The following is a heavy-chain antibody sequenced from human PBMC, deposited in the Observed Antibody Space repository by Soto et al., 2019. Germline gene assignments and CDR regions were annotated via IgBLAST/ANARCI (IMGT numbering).Heavy chain of an antibody. CDR1: GGSFIGFF. CDR3: ARAAVAAGGPFDK. V-gene: IGHV4-34*01. D-gene: IGHD2-15*01. J-gene: IGHJ4*02. Sequence: PAETLSLTCAVSGGSFIGFFCVCIRQPPGKGLEWIVEVNHGGSTNYNPSLKSRVTISSDTSKNHFSLTLRSVTAADTAVYYCARAAVAAGGPFDKWGQGALVTVSS. CDR2: VNHGGST.